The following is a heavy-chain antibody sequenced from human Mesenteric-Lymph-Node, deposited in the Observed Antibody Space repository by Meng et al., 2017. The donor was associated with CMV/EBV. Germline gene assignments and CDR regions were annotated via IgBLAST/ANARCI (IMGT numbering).Heavy chain of an antibody. V-gene: IGHV4-39*07. CDR3: VRVGYNWNLFDY. CDR1: GGSISSDNYY. Sequence: SETLSLTCTVSGGSISSDNYYWSWIRQPPGKGLEWIASIYYSGSTYYNSALKSRVTISVDTSKNQFSLKLSSVTAADTAVHYCVRVGYNWNLFDYWGQGTLVTVSS. J-gene: IGHJ4*02. CDR2: IYYSGST. D-gene: IGHD1-1*01.